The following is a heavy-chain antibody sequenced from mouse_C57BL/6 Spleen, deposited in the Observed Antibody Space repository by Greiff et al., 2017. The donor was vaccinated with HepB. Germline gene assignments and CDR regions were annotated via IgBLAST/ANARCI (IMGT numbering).Heavy chain of an antibody. Sequence: QVQLQQPGAELVKPGASVKLSCKASGYTFTSYWMQWVKQRPGQGLEWIGEIDPSDSYTNYNQKFKGKATLTVDTSSSTAYMQLSSLTSEDSAVYYCARGDGEYFDYWGQGTTLTVSS. CDR3: ARGDGEYFDY. CDR1: GYTFTSYW. CDR2: IDPSDSYT. D-gene: IGHD1-2*01. J-gene: IGHJ2*01. V-gene: IGHV1-50*01.